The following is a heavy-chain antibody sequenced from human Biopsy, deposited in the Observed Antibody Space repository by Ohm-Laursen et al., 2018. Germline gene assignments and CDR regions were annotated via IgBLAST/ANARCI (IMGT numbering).Heavy chain of an antibody. Sequence: GTLSLTCTVSGGSFTGHYWTWIRQPPGKGLEWIGHISHTGYTSYKSSLKSQVTISLDTSRKHFSLRLTSLAAADTAVYCCARGSNDFGGLYFPRWGQGTLLTVSS. D-gene: IGHD4-23*01. V-gene: IGHV4-59*11. J-gene: IGHJ4*02. CDR2: ISHTGYT. CDR1: GGSFTGHY. CDR3: ARGSNDFGGLYFPR.